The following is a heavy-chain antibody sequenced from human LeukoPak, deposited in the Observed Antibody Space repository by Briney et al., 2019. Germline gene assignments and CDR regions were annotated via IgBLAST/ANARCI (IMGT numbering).Heavy chain of an antibody. D-gene: IGHD6-6*01. V-gene: IGHV4-39*02. CDR1: GDSISNTRYH. J-gene: IGHJ4*02. Sequence: SGTLSLTCTVSGDSISNTRYHWGWIRQPPGKGLEWIGGIYYSGATYYNPSLKSRVTISVDTSRNHFSLKLSSVTAADTAVYHCAREIVSSVESWGQGSLVTVSS. CDR3: AREIVSSVES. CDR2: IYYSGAT.